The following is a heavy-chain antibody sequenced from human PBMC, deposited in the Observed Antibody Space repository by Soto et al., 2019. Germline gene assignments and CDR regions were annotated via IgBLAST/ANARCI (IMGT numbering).Heavy chain of an antibody. CDR2: LNPNTGDT. CDR3: ARGGYDASDL. J-gene: IGHJ3*01. D-gene: IGHD5-12*01. Sequence: GASVKVSCKASGYTLTSHDINWVRQATGQGLEWMGWLNPNTGDTGYAQKFQGRLSVTRNTSISTAYMELSSLRSEDTAVYYCARGGYDASDLWGQGTLVTVSS. V-gene: IGHV1-8*01. CDR1: GYTLTSHD.